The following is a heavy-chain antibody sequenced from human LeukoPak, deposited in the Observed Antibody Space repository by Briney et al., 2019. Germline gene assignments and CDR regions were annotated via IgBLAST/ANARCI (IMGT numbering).Heavy chain of an antibody. D-gene: IGHD2-21*01. CDR1: GYTFTSYY. J-gene: IGHJ4*02. V-gene: IGHV1-46*01. Sequence: ASVKVSCKASGYTFTSYYMHWVRQAPGQGLEWMGIINPSGGSTSCAQKFQGRVTMTRDTSTSTVYMELSGLRSEDTAVYYCARVGTACDFDYWGQGTLVTVSS. CDR3: ARVGTACDFDY. CDR2: INPSGGST.